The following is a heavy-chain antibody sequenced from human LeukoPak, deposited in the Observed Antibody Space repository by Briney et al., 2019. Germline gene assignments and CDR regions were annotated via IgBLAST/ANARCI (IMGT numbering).Heavy chain of an antibody. Sequence: GGSLRLACAASGFTFSSYSMNWVRQAPGKGLEWVSSISSSSSYIYYADSVKGRFTISRDNAKNSLYLQMNSLRAEDTAVYYCARDPDILTGYYQKALDYWGQGTLVTVSS. J-gene: IGHJ4*02. V-gene: IGHV3-21*01. CDR2: ISSSSSYI. CDR3: ARDPDILTGYYQKALDY. D-gene: IGHD3-9*01. CDR1: GFTFSSYS.